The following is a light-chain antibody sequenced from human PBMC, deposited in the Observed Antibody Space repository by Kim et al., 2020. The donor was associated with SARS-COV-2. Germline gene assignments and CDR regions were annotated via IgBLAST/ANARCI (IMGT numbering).Light chain of an antibody. CDR2: YDT. CDR3: QVWDSGSDQWV. Sequence: APGKTATITCGGDDFGTKSVHWFQQKPGQAPVLVIYYDTDRPSGIPERFSASNSGNTATLTVSRVEAGDEADYYWQVWDSGSDQWVFGGGTQLTVL. CDR1: DFGTKS. V-gene: IGLV3-21*04. J-gene: IGLJ3*02.